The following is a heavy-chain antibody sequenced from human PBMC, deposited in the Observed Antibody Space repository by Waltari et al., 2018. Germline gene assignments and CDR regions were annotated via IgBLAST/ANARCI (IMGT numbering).Heavy chain of an antibody. J-gene: IGHJ4*02. CDR1: GYSISSGYY. CDR2: VYRSGKD. D-gene: IGHD4-4*01. CDR3: VRRGLTSVPCSFDY. V-gene: IGHV4-38-2*01. Sequence: QVQLQESGPGLVKPSETLSLTCAVSGYSISSGYYWGWIRQPLGKGLEWICYVYRSGKDHYNPSRKCRLTFSVYKSKDQFSLKLTSLPAADTAVYSCVRRGLTSVPCSFDYWGQGTMVTLSS.